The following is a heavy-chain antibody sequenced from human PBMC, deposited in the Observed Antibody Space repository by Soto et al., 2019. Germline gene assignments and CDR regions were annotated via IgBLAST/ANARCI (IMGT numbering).Heavy chain of an antibody. Sequence: QVQLQESGPGLVKPSETLSLTCTVSGGSISSYYWSWIRQPPGKGLEWIGYIYYSGSTNYNPSLKSRVTISVDTSKNQFSLKLSSVTAADTAVYYCARDSTPWIWGQGTLVTVSS. CDR2: IYYSGST. J-gene: IGHJ4*02. CDR3: ARDSTPWI. CDR1: GGSISSYY. D-gene: IGHD2-2*03. V-gene: IGHV4-59*01.